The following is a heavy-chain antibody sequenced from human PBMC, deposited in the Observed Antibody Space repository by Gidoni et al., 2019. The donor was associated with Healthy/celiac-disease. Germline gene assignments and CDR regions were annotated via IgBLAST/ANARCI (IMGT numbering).Heavy chain of an antibody. CDR3: AKYSRGGGY. Sequence: EVKLVESGGGLVQPGRSLRLSCASSGFTFDEDATHWVRQAPAKGLEWGSGYSWNIGSIGYADSGKGRFTIPRVNAKNSLYLQMDILRAEDTALYLCAKYSRGGGYWGQGTLVTVSS. D-gene: IGHD3-16*01. CDR2: YSWNIGSI. CDR1: GFTFDEDA. V-gene: IGHV3-9*01. J-gene: IGHJ4*02.